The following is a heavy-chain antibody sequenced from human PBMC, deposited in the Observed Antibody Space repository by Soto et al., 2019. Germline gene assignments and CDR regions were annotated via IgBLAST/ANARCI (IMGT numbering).Heavy chain of an antibody. V-gene: IGHV1-24*01. D-gene: IGHD3-22*01. CDR2: FDPEDGET. CDR1: GYTLTELS. J-gene: IGHJ4*02. Sequence: ASVKVSCKVSGYTLTELSMHWVRQAPGKGLEWMGGFDPEDGETIYAQKFQGRVTMTEDTSTDTAYMELSSLRSEDTAVYYCALLGPIYYDSSVVGHGADWGQGTLVTVSS. CDR3: ALLGPIYYDSSVVGHGAD.